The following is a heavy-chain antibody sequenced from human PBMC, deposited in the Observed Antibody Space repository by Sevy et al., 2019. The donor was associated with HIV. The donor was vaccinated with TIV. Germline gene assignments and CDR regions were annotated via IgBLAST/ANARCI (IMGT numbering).Heavy chain of an antibody. Sequence: SETLSLTCTVSGGSISSGSYYWSWIRQPAGKGLEWIGRIYTSGSTNYNPSLKSRVTISVDTSKNQFSLKLSSVTAADTAVYYCARDRPAAGVDYWGQGTLVTVSS. V-gene: IGHV4-61*02. D-gene: IGHD6-13*01. CDR3: ARDRPAAGVDY. CDR1: GGSISSGSYY. J-gene: IGHJ4*02. CDR2: IYTSGST.